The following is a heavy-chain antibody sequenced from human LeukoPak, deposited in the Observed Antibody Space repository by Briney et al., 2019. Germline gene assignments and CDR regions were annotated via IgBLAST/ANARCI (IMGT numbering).Heavy chain of an antibody. V-gene: IGHV3-33*08. D-gene: IGHD3-22*01. CDR3: ARSYDSSGYYFRTVEY. Sequence: GGSLRLSCEASGFTFSSYWMSWVRQAPGKGLEWVAVIWYDGSNKQYADSVKGRFTISRDNSKNTLYLEMNSLRAEDTAVYYCARSYDSSGYYFRTVEYWGQGTLVTVSS. CDR2: IWYDGSNK. J-gene: IGHJ4*02. CDR1: GFTFSSYW.